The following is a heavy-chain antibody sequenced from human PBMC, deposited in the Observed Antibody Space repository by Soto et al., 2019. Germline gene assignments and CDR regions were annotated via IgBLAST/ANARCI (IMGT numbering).Heavy chain of an antibody. V-gene: IGHV4-39*01. CDR2: IYYSGST. J-gene: IGHJ6*02. CDR1: GGSISSSSYY. Sequence: SETLSLTCTVSGGSISSSSYYWGWIRQPPGKGLEWIGSIYYSGSTYYNPSLKSRVTISVDTSKNQFSLKLSSVTAADTAVYYCARPRYSSGWNTYYYYYGMDVWGQGTTVTVS. D-gene: IGHD6-19*01. CDR3: ARPRYSSGWNTYYYYYGMDV.